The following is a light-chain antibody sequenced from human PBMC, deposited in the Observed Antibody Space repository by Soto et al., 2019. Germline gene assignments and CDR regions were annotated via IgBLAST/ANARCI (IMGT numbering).Light chain of an antibody. CDR2: GAS. V-gene: IGKV3-15*01. CDR1: QSVTNS. CDR3: QQYNNWPPIT. Sequence: VMTQTPLSLSLSPGERVPLSCKVSQSVTNSELAWYQQKPGQAPRLLIYGASTRATGIPARFSGSGSGTEFTLTISCLQPEDFAVYYCQQYNNWPPITFGQGTRLEIK. J-gene: IGKJ5*01.